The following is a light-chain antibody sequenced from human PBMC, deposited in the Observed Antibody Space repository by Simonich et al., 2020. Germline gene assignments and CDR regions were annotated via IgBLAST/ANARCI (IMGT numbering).Light chain of an antibody. Sequence: DIVMTQYPDSLAVSLGERATINCKSSQSVFYSSNNKNYLAWYQQKPGQPPKLLIYWASTRESVVPDRFSGSGSGTDFTLTISSLQAEDVAVYYCQQYYSTPYTFGQGTKLEIK. CDR3: QQYYSTPYT. CDR1: QSVFYSSNNKNY. V-gene: IGKV4-1*01. J-gene: IGKJ2*01. CDR2: WAS.